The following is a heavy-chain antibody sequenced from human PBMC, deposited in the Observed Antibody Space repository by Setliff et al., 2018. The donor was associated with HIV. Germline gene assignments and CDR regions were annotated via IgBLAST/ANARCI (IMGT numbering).Heavy chain of an antibody. V-gene: IGHV2-5*01. J-gene: IGHJ4*02. D-gene: IGHD7-27*01. Sequence: SGPTLVNPTQTLTLTCTFSGFSLTPRGASVGWIRQPPGRALEWLALIYWNGDERYSASLQGRLSIAKDTLRNQVVLTLTNMSPDDTATYFCAHGRTGIAPPDFDYWGPGSLVTVSS. CDR1: GFSLTPRGAS. CDR3: AHGRTGIAPPDFDY. CDR2: IYWNGDE.